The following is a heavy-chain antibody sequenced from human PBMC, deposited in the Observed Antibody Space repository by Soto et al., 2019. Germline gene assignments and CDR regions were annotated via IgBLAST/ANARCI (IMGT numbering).Heavy chain of an antibody. CDR3: ARRPRTPLLIYYGMDV. D-gene: IGHD2-2*01. CDR2: ISSSSSTI. CDR1: GFTFSSYS. Sequence: GGSLRLSCAASGFTFSSYSMNWVRQAPGKGLEWVSYISSSSSTIYYADSVKGRFTISRDNAKNSLYLQMNSLRDEDTAVYYCARRPRTPLLIYYGMDVWGQGTTVTVSS. J-gene: IGHJ6*02. V-gene: IGHV3-48*02.